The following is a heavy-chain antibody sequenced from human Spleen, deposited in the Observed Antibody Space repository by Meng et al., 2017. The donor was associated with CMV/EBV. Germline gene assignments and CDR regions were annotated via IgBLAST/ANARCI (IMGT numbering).Heavy chain of an antibody. CDR3: ARGTQLRFLEWLFMNDAFDI. Sequence: ASVKVSCKTSGYTFSDFEINWVRQAPGQGLQWLGWMNPNTGNIGYAQEFHGRVTMTRNTSKSTAYMELSSLRSEDTAVYYCARGTQLRFLEWLFMNDAFDIWGQGTMVTVSS. CDR1: GYTFSDFE. J-gene: IGHJ3*02. V-gene: IGHV1-8*01. D-gene: IGHD3-3*01. CDR2: MNPNTGNI.